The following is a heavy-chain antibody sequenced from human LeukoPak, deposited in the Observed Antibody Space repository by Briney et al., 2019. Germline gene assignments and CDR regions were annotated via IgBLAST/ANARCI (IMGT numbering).Heavy chain of an antibody. CDR2: INPSGTIT. CDR3: ALIAPPHN. CDR1: GITFTSYY. Sequence: GASVKVSCKASGITFTSYYIHWVRQAPGRGLEWMGKINPSGTITTYAPKYQGRVTVTKDTSTNTVYMELSSLRSDDTAVYYCALIAPPHNWGQGTLVSVCS. V-gene: IGHV1-46*01. D-gene: IGHD6-13*01. J-gene: IGHJ4*02.